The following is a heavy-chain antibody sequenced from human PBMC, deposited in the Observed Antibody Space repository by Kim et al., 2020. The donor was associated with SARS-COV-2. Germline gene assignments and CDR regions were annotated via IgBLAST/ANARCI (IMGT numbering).Heavy chain of an antibody. V-gene: IGHV1-69*02. CDR1: GGSFSSFS. CDR3: SRGASKGPLDY. Sequence: SVKVSCKASGGSFSSFSFSWVRQAPGQGLEWMGRVIPLVGIGNYAQKFQARVTVTADKSTNTVYMDLSSLRSDDTAVYYCSRGASKGPLDYWGQGTLVTVSS. CDR2: VIPLVGIG. D-gene: IGHD1-26*01. J-gene: IGHJ4*02.